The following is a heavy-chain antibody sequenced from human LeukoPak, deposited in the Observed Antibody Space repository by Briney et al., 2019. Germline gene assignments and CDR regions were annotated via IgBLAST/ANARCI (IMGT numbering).Heavy chain of an antibody. CDR3: TRRYDFWSGYYGWFDP. V-gene: IGHV3-11*04. D-gene: IGHD3-3*01. J-gene: IGHJ5*02. CDR2: ISISGYST. CDR1: GFTFNNYY. Sequence: GGSLRPSCAASGFTFNNYYMSWIRRAPGKGLEWISYISISGYSTYYADSVKGRFTISRDNAKNSLYLQMNNLRPEDTAFYYCTRRYDFWSGYYGWFDPWGQGTLVTVSS.